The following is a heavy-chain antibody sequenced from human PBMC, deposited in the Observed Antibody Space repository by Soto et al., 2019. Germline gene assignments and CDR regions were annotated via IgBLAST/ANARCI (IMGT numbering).Heavy chain of an antibody. J-gene: IGHJ5*02. V-gene: IGHV3-23*01. CDR2: ISGSGGST. D-gene: IGHD2-2*01. CDR3: AKDLRVIVQAAPNH. Sequence: HPGGSLRLSCAASGFTFSSYAMSWVRQAPGKGLEWVSSISGSGGSTYYADSVKGRFTISRDNSKNTLYLQMNSLRAEDTAVYYCAKDLRVIVQAAPNHWGQGTLVTVSS. CDR1: GFTFSSYA.